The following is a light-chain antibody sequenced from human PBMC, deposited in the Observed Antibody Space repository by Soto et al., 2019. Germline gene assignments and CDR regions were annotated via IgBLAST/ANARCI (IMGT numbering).Light chain of an antibody. Sequence: ESVLTQSPGTLSLSPGERATLSCRASQSVSTYLAWYQQKPGQAPRLLIYDASNRVTGIPARFRGSGSGTDFTLTISSLEPDDFAVYYCQQRSNWQITFGQGTRLEIK. CDR1: QSVSTY. CDR3: QQRSNWQIT. J-gene: IGKJ5*01. CDR2: DAS. V-gene: IGKV3-11*01.